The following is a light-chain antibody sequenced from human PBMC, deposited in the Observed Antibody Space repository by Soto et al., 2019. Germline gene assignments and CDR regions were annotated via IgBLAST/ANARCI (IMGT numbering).Light chain of an antibody. J-gene: IGKJ5*01. V-gene: IGKV3-15*01. CDR3: QQYNNWPPIP. CDR2: GAS. Sequence: EIVLTQSPATLSVSPGERATLSCRASQSVSSNLAWYQQKPGQAPRLLIYGASTRATGIPARFSGSGSGTEFNLTISSLQSEDVSVYYCQQYNNWPPIPFGQGTRLEIK. CDR1: QSVSSN.